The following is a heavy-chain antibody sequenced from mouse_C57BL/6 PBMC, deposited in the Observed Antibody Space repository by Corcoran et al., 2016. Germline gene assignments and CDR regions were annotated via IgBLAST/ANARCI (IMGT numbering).Heavy chain of an antibody. V-gene: IGHV8-12*01. CDR3: ARDPYAMDY. Sequence: QVTLKESGPGILQSSQTLRLTCSFSGFSLSTSGMGVRWIRQPSGKGLEWLAHIYWDDDKRYNPSLKSRLTISKDTSRNQVFLKITSVDTADTATYYCARDPYAMDYWGQGTSVTVSS. J-gene: IGHJ4*01. CDR1: GFSLSTSGMG. CDR2: IYWDDDK.